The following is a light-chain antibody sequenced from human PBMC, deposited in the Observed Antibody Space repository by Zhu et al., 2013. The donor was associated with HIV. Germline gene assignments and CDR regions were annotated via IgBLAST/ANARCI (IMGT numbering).Light chain of an antibody. V-gene: IGLV6-57*01. CDR1: SGSIASNY. CDR3: QSDDTDYQV. Sequence: NFMLTQPHSVSESPGKTVTISCTRSSGSIASNYVQWYQQRPGSCPTTVIYEDNQRPSGVPDRFSGSIDSSSNSASLTISGLKTEDEADYYCQSDDTDYQVFGGGTKLTVL. J-gene: IGLJ3*02. CDR2: EDN.